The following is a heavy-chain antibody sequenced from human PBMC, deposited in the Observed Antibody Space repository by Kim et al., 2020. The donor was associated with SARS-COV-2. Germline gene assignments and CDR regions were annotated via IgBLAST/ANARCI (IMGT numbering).Heavy chain of an antibody. D-gene: IGHD6-19*01. CDR3: ARDRGLGGIAVADPSYYYYGMDV. J-gene: IGHJ6*02. V-gene: IGHV1-2*04. CDR1: GYTFTGYY. CDR2: INPNSGGT. Sequence: ASVKVSCKASGYTFTGYYMHWVRQAPGQGLEWMGWINPNSGGTNYAQKFQGWVTMTRETSISTAYMELSRLRSDDTAVYYCARDRGLGGIAVADPSYYYYGMDVWGQGTTVTVSS.